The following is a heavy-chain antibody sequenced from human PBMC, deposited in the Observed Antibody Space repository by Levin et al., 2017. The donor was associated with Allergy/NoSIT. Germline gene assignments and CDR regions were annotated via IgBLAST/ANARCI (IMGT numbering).Heavy chain of an antibody. CDR3: ARMTAYSSTPFDP. J-gene: IGHJ5*02. CDR2: IYYSGST. CDR1: GGSISSYN. V-gene: IGHV4-59*01. Sequence: PSETLSLTCTVSGGSISSYNWGWIRQPPGKGLEYLAYIYYSGSTNYNPSLKSRATISIDMSKNQFSLRLASVSAADTAMYFCARMTAYSSTPFDPWGQGALVTVSS. D-gene: IGHD4-11*01.